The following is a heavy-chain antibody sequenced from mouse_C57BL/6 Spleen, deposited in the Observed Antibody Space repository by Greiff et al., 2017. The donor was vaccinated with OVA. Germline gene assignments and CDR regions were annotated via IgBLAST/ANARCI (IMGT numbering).Heavy chain of an antibody. CDR3: TPIITTVVATEAY. CDR1: GYTFTSYW. Sequence: VQLKESGTVLARPGASVKMSCKTSGYTFTSYWMHWVKQRPGQGLEWIGAIYPGNSDTSYNQKFKGKAKLTAVTSASTAYMELSSLTNEDSAVYYCTPIITTVVATEAYWGQGTLVTVSA. CDR2: IYPGNSDT. J-gene: IGHJ3*01. V-gene: IGHV1-5*01. D-gene: IGHD1-1*01.